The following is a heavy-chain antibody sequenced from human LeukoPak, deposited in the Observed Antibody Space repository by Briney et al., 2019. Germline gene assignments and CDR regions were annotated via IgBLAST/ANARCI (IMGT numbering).Heavy chain of an antibody. J-gene: IGHJ3*02. CDR1: GDPINSSSYY. V-gene: IGHV4-39*06. CDR3: ARVAGSYPIGADDAFYI. CDR2: IYYSGST. Sequence: AETLSLTCTVSGDPINSSSYYWGWIPQPPGKGLEWIGSIYYSGSTYYNPFVKSRVTISVDTSKNQFPLKLSSVTAADTAVYYCARVAGSYPIGADDAFYIWGQGTRVTVSS. D-gene: IGHD1-26*01.